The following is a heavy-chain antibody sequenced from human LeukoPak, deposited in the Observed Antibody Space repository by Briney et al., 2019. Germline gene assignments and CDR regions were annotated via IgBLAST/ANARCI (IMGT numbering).Heavy chain of an antibody. V-gene: IGHV4-34*01. CDR3: ASLNYRRYYDSSGYYQESFDY. D-gene: IGHD3-22*01. Sequence: SETLSLTCAVYGGSFSGYYWSWIRQPPGKGLEWIGEINHSGSTNYNPSLKSRVTISVDTSKNQFSLKLSSVTAADTAVYYCASLNYRRYYDSSGYYQESFDYWGQGTLVTVSS. CDR2: INHSGST. J-gene: IGHJ4*02. CDR1: GGSFSGYY.